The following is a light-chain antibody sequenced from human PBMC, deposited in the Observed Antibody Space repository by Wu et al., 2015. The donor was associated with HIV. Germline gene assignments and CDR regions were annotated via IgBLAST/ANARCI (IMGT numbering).Light chain of an antibody. CDR2: DTS. V-gene: IGKV3-11*01. Sequence: EIVLTQFPVTLSLSPGESASLSCRANQSVKGKLAWYQHRPGHTPRLLIYDTSKRASGIPPRFSASGSETDFTLTISSLQPEDVATYYCQKYNTAPWTFGQGPRWK. CDR3: QKYNTAPWT. J-gene: IGKJ1*01. CDR1: QSVKGK.